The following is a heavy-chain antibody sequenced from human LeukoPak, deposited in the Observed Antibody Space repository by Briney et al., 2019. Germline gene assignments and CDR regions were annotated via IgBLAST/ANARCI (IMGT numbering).Heavy chain of an antibody. CDR2: IKQDGSEK. CDR3: ARANWKIAAAGGFDP. CDR1: GFTFSSYW. D-gene: IGHD6-13*01. V-gene: IGHV3-7*01. J-gene: IGHJ5*02. Sequence: PGGSLRLSCAASGFTFSSYWMSWVRQATGKGLEWVANIKQDGSEKYYVDSVKGRFTISRDNAKNSLYLQMNSLRAEDTAVYYCARANWKIAAAGGFDPWGQGTLVTVSS.